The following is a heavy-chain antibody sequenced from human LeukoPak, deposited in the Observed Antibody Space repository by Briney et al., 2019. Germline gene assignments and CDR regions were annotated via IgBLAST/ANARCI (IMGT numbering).Heavy chain of an antibody. CDR1: GYTFTGYY. V-gene: IGHV1-2*02. CDR2: INPNSGGT. J-gene: IGHJ6*02. Sequence: GASVKVSCKASGYTFTGYYMHWVRQAPGQGLEWMGWINPNSGGTNYAQKFQGRVTMTRGTSISTAYMELSRLRSDDTAVYYCARSHYYYYGMDVWGQGTTVTVSS. CDR3: ARSHYYYYGMDV.